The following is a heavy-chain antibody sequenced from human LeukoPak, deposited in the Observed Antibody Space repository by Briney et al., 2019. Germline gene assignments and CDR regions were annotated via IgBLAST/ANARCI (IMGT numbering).Heavy chain of an antibody. V-gene: IGHV1-2*06. Sequence: ASVKVSCKASGYTFTGYYMHWVRQVPGQGLEWMGRINPNSGGTNYAQKLQGRVIMTTDTSTSTAYMELRSLRSDDTAVYYCARDLLPIVVVPAAIGYWGQGTLVTVSS. CDR3: ARDLLPIVVVPAAIGY. J-gene: IGHJ4*02. D-gene: IGHD2-2*02. CDR2: INPNSGGT. CDR1: GYTFTGYY.